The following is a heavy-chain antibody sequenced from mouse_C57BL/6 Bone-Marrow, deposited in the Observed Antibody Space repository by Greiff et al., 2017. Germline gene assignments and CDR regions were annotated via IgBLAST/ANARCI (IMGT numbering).Heavy chain of an antibody. CDR1: GFTFSDYG. CDR2: ISSGSSTI. CDR3: AITTVPYWYFDV. D-gene: IGHD1-1*01. V-gene: IGHV5-17*01. Sequence: DVMLVESGGGLVKPGGSLKLSCAASGFTFSDYGMHWVRQAPEKGLEWVAYISSGSSTIYYAATVKGRFTISRDNATNTLSLQMTSLRSEATAMYYCAITTVPYWYFDVWGTGTTVTVSS. J-gene: IGHJ1*03.